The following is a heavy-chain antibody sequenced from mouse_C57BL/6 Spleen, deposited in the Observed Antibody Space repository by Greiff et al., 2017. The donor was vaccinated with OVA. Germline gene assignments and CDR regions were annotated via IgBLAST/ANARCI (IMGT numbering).Heavy chain of an antibody. CDR2: IDPSDSYT. V-gene: IGHV1-69*01. CDR3: ARSPTVVEGGYFDV. CDR1: GYTFTSYW. J-gene: IGHJ1*03. D-gene: IGHD1-1*01. Sequence: QVQLQQPGTELVMPGASVKLSCKASGYTFTSYWMHWVKQRPGQGLEWIGEIDPSDSYTNYNQKFKGKSTLTVDKSSSTAYMQLSSLTSEDSAVYYCARSPTVVEGGYFDVWGTGTTVTVSS.